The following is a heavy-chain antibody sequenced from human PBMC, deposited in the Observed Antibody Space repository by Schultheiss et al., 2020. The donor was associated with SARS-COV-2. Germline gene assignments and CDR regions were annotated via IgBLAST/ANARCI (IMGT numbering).Heavy chain of an antibody. J-gene: IGHJ5*02. CDR1: GGSISSYY. CDR2: IYYSGST. CDR3: ARPPDDILTDDPWFDP. D-gene: IGHD3-9*01. V-gene: IGHV4-59*12. Sequence: SETLSLTCTVSGGSISSYYWGCIRQPPGKGLEWIGYIYYSGSTNYNPTLKSRVTISVDKSKNQFSLKLSSVTAADTAVYYCARPPDDILTDDPWFDPWGQGTLVTVSS.